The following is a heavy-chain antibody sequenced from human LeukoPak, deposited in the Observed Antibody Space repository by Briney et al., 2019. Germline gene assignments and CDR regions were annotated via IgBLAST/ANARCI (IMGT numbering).Heavy chain of an antibody. D-gene: IGHD3-16*01. CDR2: IYYSGST. Sequence: SETLSLTCTVSGGSISSYYWSWIRQPPGKGLEWIGYIYYSGSTNYNPSLKSRVTISVDTSKNQFSLKLSPVTAADTAVYYCARGGVLKSVDYWGQGTLVAVSS. CDR3: ARGGVLKSVDY. J-gene: IGHJ4*02. V-gene: IGHV4-59*01. CDR1: GGSISSYY.